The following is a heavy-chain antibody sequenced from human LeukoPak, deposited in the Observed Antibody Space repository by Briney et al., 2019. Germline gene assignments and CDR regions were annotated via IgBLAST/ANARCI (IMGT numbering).Heavy chain of an antibody. CDR3: ARVLSWYFDL. V-gene: IGHV4-4*07. Sequence: PSETLSLTCTASGGSISSYCLRWVRQPAGKGLEWVGRIYTSGSTNYNPSLKSRVTMPADTSKNQFSLKLSSVTAADTAVYYCARVLSWYFDLWGRGTLVTVSS. J-gene: IGHJ2*01. CDR2: IYTSGST. CDR1: GGSISSYC. D-gene: IGHD3-9*01.